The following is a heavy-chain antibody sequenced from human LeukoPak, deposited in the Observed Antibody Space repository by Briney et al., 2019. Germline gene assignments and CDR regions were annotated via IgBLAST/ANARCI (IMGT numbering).Heavy chain of an antibody. CDR1: GGSISSYY. D-gene: IGHD1-7*01. V-gene: IGHV4-59*01. Sequence: SETLSLTCTVSGGSISSYYWSWIRQPPGKGLEWIGYIYYSGSTNYNPSLKSRVTISVDTSKNQFSLRLSSATAADTAVYYCAATTYYFDYWGQGTLVTVSS. CDR3: AATTYYFDY. CDR2: IYYSGST. J-gene: IGHJ4*02.